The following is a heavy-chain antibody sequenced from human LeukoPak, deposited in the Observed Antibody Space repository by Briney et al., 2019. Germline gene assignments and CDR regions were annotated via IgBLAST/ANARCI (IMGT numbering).Heavy chain of an antibody. V-gene: IGHV1-2*06. CDR3: AREDGMDV. CDR2: INPNSGAT. Sequence: ASVKVSCKASEYTFTGYYMHWVRQAPGQGLEWMGRINPNSGATNYAQKFQGRVTMTTDTSTSTAYMELRSLRSDDTAVYYCAREDGMDVWGQGTTVTVSS. J-gene: IGHJ6*02. CDR1: EYTFTGYY.